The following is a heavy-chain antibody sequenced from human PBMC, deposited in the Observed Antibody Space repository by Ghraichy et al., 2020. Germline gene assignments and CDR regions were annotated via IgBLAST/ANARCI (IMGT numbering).Heavy chain of an antibody. Sequence: SQTLSLTCAVYGGSFSGYYWSWIRQPPGKGLEWIGEINHSGSTNYNPSLKSRVTISVDTSKNQFSLKLSSVTAADTAVYYCARGLRWLQLLPFDYWGQGTLVTVSS. J-gene: IGHJ4*02. CDR2: INHSGST. V-gene: IGHV4-34*01. CDR3: ARGLRWLQLLPFDY. D-gene: IGHD5-24*01. CDR1: GGSFSGYY.